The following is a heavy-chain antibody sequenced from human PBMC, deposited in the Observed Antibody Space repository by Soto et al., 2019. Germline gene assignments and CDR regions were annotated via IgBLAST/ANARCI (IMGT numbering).Heavy chain of an antibody. J-gene: IGHJ6*02. CDR1: GYTFTGYY. V-gene: IGHV1-46*01. CDR3: ARVRGRELPDYYGMDV. D-gene: IGHD1-26*01. CDR2: INPSGGST. Sequence: QVQLVQSGAEVKKPGASVKVSCKASGYTFTGYYMHWVRQAPGQGLEWMGIINPSGGSTSYAQKVQGRVTMTRDTSTSTVYMELSSLRSEDTAVYYCARVRGRELPDYYGMDVWGQGTTVTVSS.